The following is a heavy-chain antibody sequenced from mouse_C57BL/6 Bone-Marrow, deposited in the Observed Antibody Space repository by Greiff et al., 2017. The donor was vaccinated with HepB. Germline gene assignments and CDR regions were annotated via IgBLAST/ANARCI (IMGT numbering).Heavy chain of an antibody. Sequence: QVQLQQPGAELVRPGSSVKLSCKASGYTFTSYWMDWVKQRPGQGLEWIGNIYPSDSETHYNQKFKDKATLTVDKSSSTAYMQLSSLTSEDSAVYYCARGYYYGSSPYYFGYWGQGTTLTVSS. CDR3: ARGYYYGSSPYYFGY. V-gene: IGHV1-61*01. CDR1: GYTFTSYW. J-gene: IGHJ2*01. D-gene: IGHD1-1*01. CDR2: IYPSDSET.